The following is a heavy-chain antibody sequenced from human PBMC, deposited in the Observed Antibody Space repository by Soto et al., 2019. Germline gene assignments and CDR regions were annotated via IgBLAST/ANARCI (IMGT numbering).Heavy chain of an antibody. Sequence: ASVKVSCKASGYTFTSYCMHWVRQAPGQGLEWMGIINPSGGSTSYAQKFQGRVTMTRDTSTSTVYMELSSLRSEDTAVYYCARDTAVSGVPAATVYYYGMDVWGQGTTVTVSS. V-gene: IGHV1-46*01. J-gene: IGHJ6*02. CDR1: GYTFTSYC. CDR2: INPSGGST. CDR3: ARDTAVSGVPAATVYYYGMDV. D-gene: IGHD2-2*01.